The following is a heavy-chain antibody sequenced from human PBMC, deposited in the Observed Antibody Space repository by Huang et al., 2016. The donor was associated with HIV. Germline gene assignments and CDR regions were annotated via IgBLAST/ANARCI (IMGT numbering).Heavy chain of an antibody. CDR3: AHRRVAAAPFFFDI. CDR2: IYWDDDK. V-gene: IGHV2-5*02. Sequence: QITLKESGPTLVKPTQTLTLTCTFSGISFSTSGVGVGWVRQPPGKALAWLAHIYWDDDKRYSPPLKSRLTISKDTAENRVVLTMTNVDPGDTATYYCAHRRVAAAPFFFDIWGPGVLVIVSS. D-gene: IGHD2-15*01. J-gene: IGHJ4*02. CDR1: GISFSTSGVG.